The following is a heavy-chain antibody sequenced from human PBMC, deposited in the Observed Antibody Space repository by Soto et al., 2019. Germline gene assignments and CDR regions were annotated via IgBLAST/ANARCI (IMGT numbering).Heavy chain of an antibody. V-gene: IGHV3-33*01. CDR1: GFTFSSYS. CDR2: IWYDGSNK. J-gene: IGHJ3*02. CDR3: AREPLRFRAFDI. D-gene: IGHD3-3*01. Sequence: QVQLVESGGGVVQPGRSLRLSCAASGFTFSSYSMHWVRQAPGKGLEWVAVIWYDGSNKYYADSVKGRFTISRDNSKNTLYLQMNSLRAEDTAVYYCAREPLRFRAFDIWGQGTMVTVSS.